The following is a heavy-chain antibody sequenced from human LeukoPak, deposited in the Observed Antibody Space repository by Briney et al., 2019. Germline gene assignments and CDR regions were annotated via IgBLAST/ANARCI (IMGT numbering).Heavy chain of an antibody. V-gene: IGHV3-66*01. J-gene: IGHJ6*02. CDR3: ACEVTTSSGVDV. CDR1: GFTVTNKY. D-gene: IGHD4-4*01. CDR2: FYGDSNT. Sequence: GGSLRLSCAASGFTVTNKYMSWVRQAPGKGLEWVSIFYGDSNTDYADSVKGRFTISRDNPKNTLYLQMNSLRAQDTAVYYCACEVTTSSGVDVWGQGTTVTVSS.